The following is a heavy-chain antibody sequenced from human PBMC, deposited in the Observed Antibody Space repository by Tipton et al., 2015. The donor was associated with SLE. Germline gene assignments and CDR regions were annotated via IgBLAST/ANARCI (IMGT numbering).Heavy chain of an antibody. CDR2: IYYSGST. V-gene: IGHV4-59*01. CDR1: GGSISSYY. CDR3: ARGPYSSPGDY. D-gene: IGHD6-13*01. Sequence: TLSLTCTVSGGSISSYYWSWIRQPPGKGLEWIGYIYYSGSTNYNPSLKSRVTISVDTSKNQFSLKLSSVTAADTAVYYCARGPYSSPGDYWGQGTLVTVSS. J-gene: IGHJ4*02.